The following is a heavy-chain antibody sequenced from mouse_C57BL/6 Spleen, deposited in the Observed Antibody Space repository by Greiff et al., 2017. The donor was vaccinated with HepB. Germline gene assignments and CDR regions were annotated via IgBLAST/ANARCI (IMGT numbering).Heavy chain of an antibody. Sequence: EVQLQQSGPELVKPGASVKISCKASGYTFTDYYMNWVKQSHGKSLEWIGDINPNNGGTNYNQKFKGTATLTVSKSSSTAYMELRSLTSEDSAVYYCEKWSYSNFWFAYWGQGTLVTVSA. CDR3: EKWSYSNFWFAY. D-gene: IGHD2-5*01. V-gene: IGHV1-26*01. J-gene: IGHJ3*01. CDR2: INPNNGGT. CDR1: GYTFTDYY.